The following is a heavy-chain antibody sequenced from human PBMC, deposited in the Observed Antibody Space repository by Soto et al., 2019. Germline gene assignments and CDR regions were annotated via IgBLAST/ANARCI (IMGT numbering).Heavy chain of an antibody. CDR1: GGSISSGGYY. J-gene: IGHJ4*02. D-gene: IGHD6-13*01. CDR2: IYYSGST. Sequence: QVQLQESGPGLVKPSQTLSLTCTVSGGSISSGGYYWSWIRQHPGKGLEWIGYIYYSGSTYYNPSLKSRVTISVDTSKNQFSLKLSSVTAADTAGYYCAREGIAAAGHAIDYWGQGTLVTVSS. CDR3: AREGIAAAGHAIDY. V-gene: IGHV4-31*03.